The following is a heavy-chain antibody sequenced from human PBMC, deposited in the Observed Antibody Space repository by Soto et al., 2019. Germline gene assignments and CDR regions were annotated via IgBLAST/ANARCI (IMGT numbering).Heavy chain of an antibody. J-gene: IGHJ4*02. CDR2: IIPILGIA. CDR3: AREGGVYTAMVGTIDY. D-gene: IGHD5-18*01. Sequence: QVQLVQSGAEVKKPGSSVKVSCKASGGTFSSYTISWVRQAPGQGLEWMGRIIPILGIANYAQKFQGRVTITEDKSTGTADRGLSSLRSEDTAVYYCAREGGVYTAMVGTIDYWGQGTLVTVSS. CDR1: GGTFSSYT. V-gene: IGHV1-69*08.